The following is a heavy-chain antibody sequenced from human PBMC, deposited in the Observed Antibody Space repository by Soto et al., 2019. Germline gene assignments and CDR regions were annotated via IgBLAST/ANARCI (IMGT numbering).Heavy chain of an antibody. CDR2: ISTYNGNT. Sequence: ASVKVSCKASGYTFTSYGISWVRQAPGQGLEWMGWISTYNGNTNYAQKLQGRVTMTTDTSTSTAYMELRSLRSDDTAVYYCARDSFMVELSLMGENNWIDPWGQGTLVTVSS. D-gene: IGHD3-16*02. CDR3: ARDSFMVELSLMGENNWIDP. J-gene: IGHJ5*02. CDR1: GYTFTSYG. V-gene: IGHV1-18*01.